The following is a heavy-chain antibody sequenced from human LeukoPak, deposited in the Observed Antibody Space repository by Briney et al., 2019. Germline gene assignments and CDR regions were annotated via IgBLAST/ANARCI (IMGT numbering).Heavy chain of an antibody. CDR1: GVTISTYY. J-gene: IGHJ5*02. V-gene: IGHV4-59*08. D-gene: IGHD3-3*01. CDR3: ARSLRFLEWFDP. Sequence: SETLSLTCNVSGVTISTYYWTWIRQPPGKGLEWIGYIYYNGATKYNPSLKSRVTISVDTSKNQFSLKLSSVTAADTAVYYCARSLRFLEWFDPWGQGTLVTVSS. CDR2: IYYNGAT.